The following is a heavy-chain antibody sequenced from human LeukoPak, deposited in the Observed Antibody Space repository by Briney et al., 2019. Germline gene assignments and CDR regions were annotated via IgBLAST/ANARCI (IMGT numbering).Heavy chain of an antibody. V-gene: IGHV4-34*01. CDR2: INHSGST. J-gene: IGHJ4*02. CDR3: ARGRYSGYDFNY. CDR1: GGSFSGSY. Sequence: PSETLSLTCAVYGGSFSGSYWTWIRQPPGKGLEWIGEINHSGSTNYNPSLKSRVTISADTSNNQFSLKLSSVTAADTAVYYCARGRYSGYDFNYWGQGTLVTVSS. D-gene: IGHD5-12*01.